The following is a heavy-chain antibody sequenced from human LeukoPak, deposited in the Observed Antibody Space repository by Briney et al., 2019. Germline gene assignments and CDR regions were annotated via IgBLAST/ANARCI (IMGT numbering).Heavy chain of an antibody. CDR2: ISAYNGNT. Sequence: ASVKVSCKASGYTFTSYGISWVRQAPGQGLEWMGWISAYNGNTNYAQKLQGRVTMTTDTSTSTAYMELRSLRSDDTAVYYCARLGRQQLVEGFSDYWGQGTLVTVSS. D-gene: IGHD6-13*01. V-gene: IGHV1-18*01. CDR3: ARLGRQQLVEGFSDY. J-gene: IGHJ4*02. CDR1: GYTFTSYG.